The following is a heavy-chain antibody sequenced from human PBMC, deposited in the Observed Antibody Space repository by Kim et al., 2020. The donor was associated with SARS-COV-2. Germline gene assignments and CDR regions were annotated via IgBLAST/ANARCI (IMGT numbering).Heavy chain of an antibody. V-gene: IGHV3-48*03. CDR2: ISSSGSTI. D-gene: IGHD3-10*01. CDR3: AREVVMDRGVIISAFDY. Sequence: GGSLRLSCAASGFTFSSYEMNWVRQAPGKGLEWVSYISSSGSTIYYADSVKGRFTISRDNAKNSLYLQMNSLRAEDTAVYYCAREVVMDRGVIISAFDYWGQGTLLTVSS. J-gene: IGHJ4*02. CDR1: GFTFSSYE.